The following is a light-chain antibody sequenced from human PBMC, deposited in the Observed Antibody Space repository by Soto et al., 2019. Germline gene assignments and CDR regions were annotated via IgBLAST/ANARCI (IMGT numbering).Light chain of an antibody. Sequence: EIVLTQSPGTLSLSPGERATLSCRASQSVSSTYLAWYQQKPGQAPRLLLYGASSRATGIPDRFSCSGTGTDFTLTISRLEPEDFAVYYCQQYGSSPQYTFGQGNKLDIK. CDR2: GAS. CDR3: QQYGSSPQYT. CDR1: QSVSSTY. J-gene: IGKJ2*01. V-gene: IGKV3-20*01.